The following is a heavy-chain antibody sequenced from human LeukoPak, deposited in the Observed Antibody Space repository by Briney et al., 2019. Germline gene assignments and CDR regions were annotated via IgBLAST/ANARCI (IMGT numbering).Heavy chain of an antibody. D-gene: IGHD3-3*01. CDR2: ISGSGGST. CDR3: ARDHTVPYYDFWSGYFTRNYYYYGMDV. CDR1: GFTFSSYA. J-gene: IGHJ6*02. V-gene: IGHV3-23*01. Sequence: GGSLRLSCAASGFTFSSYAMSWVRQAPGKGLEWVSAISGSGGSTYYADSVKGRFTISRDNAKNSLYLQMNSLRAEDTAVYYCARDHTVPYYDFWSGYFTRNYYYYGMDVWGQGTTVTVSS.